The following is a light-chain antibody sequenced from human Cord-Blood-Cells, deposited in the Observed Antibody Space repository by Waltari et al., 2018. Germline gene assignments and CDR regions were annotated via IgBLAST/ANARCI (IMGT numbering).Light chain of an antibody. Sequence: QSVLTQPPSASGNPGQRVTISCSGSSSNIGSNTVNWSQPLPGTAPKLLIYRNNQRPSGVPDRFSGSKSGTSASLAISGLQSEDEADYYCAAWDDSLNGLVVFGGGTKLTVL. J-gene: IGLJ2*01. CDR3: AAWDDSLNGLVV. V-gene: IGLV1-44*01. CDR2: RNN. CDR1: SSNIGSNT.